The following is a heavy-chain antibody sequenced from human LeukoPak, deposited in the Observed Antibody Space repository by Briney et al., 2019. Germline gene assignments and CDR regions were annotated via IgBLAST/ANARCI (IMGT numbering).Heavy chain of an antibody. D-gene: IGHD4-17*01. J-gene: IGHJ4*02. CDR2: MRYDGSNK. V-gene: IGHV3-30*02. CDR1: AFTFSSYG. Sequence: GGSLRLSCAASAFTFSSYGMHWVRQAPGKGLEWVAFMRYDGSNKKYADSVKGRFTISRDNSENTLYLQMNSLRTEDTAVYSCAKEIWPTVTIPGRTYFDYWGQGTLVTVSS. CDR3: AKEIWPTVTIPGRTYFDY.